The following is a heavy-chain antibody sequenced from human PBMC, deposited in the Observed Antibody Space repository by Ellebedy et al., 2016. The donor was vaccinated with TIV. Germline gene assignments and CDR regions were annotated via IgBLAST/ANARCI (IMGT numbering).Heavy chain of an antibody. Sequence: SETLSLTCTVSGGSISSYYWSWIRQHPGKGLEWIGYIYYSGSTYYNPSLKSRVTISVDTSKNQFSLKLSSVTAADTAVYDCARMRYCGGDCWYFDYWGQGTLVTVSS. V-gene: IGHV4-59*08. CDR1: GGSISSYY. D-gene: IGHD2-21*02. CDR3: ARMRYCGGDCWYFDY. J-gene: IGHJ4*02. CDR2: IYYSGST.